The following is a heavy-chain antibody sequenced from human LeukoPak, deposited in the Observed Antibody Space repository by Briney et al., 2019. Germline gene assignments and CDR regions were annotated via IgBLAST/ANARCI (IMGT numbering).Heavy chain of an antibody. CDR2: INTNTGNP. CDR1: GYSFTNYD. CDR3: ARDLYYYGSGSYYRGVSDY. D-gene: IGHD3-10*01. V-gene: IGHV7-4-1*02. J-gene: IGHJ4*02. Sequence: ASVRVSCKASGYSFTNYDIIWVRQAPGQGLEWMGWINTNTGNPTYAQGFTGRFVFSLDTSVSTAYLQISSLKAEDTAVYYCARDLYYYGSGSYYRGVSDYWGQGTLVTVSS.